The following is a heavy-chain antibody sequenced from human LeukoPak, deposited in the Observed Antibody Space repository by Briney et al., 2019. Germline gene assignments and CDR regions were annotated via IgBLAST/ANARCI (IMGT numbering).Heavy chain of an antibody. V-gene: IGHV1-18*01. D-gene: IGHD4-17*01. CDR1: GYTFTIYG. Sequence: ASVKVSSKASGYTFTIYGISWVRQAPGQGLEWMGWISAYNGNTNYTQKLQGRVTMTTDTSTSTAYMELRSLRSDDTAVYYCARSKKDYGASDYGGQGTLVTVSS. CDR2: ISAYNGNT. J-gene: IGHJ4*02. CDR3: ARSKKDYGASDY.